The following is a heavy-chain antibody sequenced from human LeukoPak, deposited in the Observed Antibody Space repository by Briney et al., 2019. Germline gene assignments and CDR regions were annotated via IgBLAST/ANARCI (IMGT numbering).Heavy chain of an antibody. CDR1: GYTFTSYD. Sequence: GASVKVSCKASGYTFTSYDINWVRQATGQGLEWMGWMNPNSGNRGYAQKFQGRVTITRNTSISTAYMELSSLRSEDTAVYYCARDHYDILTGYYHPYYYYYMDVWGKGTTVTVSS. CDR3: ARDHYDILTGYYHPYYYYYMDV. J-gene: IGHJ6*03. CDR2: MNPNSGNR. V-gene: IGHV1-8*03. D-gene: IGHD3-9*01.